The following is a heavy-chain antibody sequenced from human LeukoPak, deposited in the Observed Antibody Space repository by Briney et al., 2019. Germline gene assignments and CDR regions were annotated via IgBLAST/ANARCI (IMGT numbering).Heavy chain of an antibody. CDR1: GGSVSGYY. CDR3: ARSANAFDI. J-gene: IGHJ3*02. CDR2: ISHSGST. V-gene: IGHV4-34*01. Sequence: SETLSLTCAVSGGSVSGYYWSWIRQPPGKGPEWIGKISHSGSTNYNPSLKSRVTISVDTSTNQFPLNLSSVTAADTAVYYCARSANAFDIWGQGTMVTVSS.